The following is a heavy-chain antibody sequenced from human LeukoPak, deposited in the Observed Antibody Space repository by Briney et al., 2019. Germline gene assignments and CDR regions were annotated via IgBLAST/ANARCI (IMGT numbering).Heavy chain of an antibody. J-gene: IGHJ5*02. D-gene: IGHD2-8*01. Sequence: SETLSLTCTVSGGSISSTSYYWGWIRQPPGKGLEWIGSIYYRGSPYYNPSLKSRVTISVDTSKNQFSLKLSSVTAADTAVYYCARLYCTNGVCLNHNWFDPWGQGTLVTVSS. CDR1: GGSISSTSYY. CDR2: IYYRGSP. V-gene: IGHV4-39*01. CDR3: ARLYCTNGVCLNHNWFDP.